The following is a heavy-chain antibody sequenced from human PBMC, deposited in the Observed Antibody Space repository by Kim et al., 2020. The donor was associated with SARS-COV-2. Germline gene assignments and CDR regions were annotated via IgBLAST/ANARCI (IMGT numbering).Heavy chain of an antibody. CDR3: ARGSGYVDY. D-gene: IGHD3-22*01. V-gene: IGHV1-18*01. J-gene: IGHJ4*02. Sequence: GNTNYAQKLQGRVTMTTDTSTSTAYMEMRSLRSDDTAVYYCARGSGYVDYWGQGTLVTVSS. CDR2: GNT.